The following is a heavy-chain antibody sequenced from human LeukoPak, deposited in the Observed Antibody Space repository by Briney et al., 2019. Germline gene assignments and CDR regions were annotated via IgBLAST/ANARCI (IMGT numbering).Heavy chain of an antibody. V-gene: IGHV1-2*02. CDR1: GYTFTGYY. CDR2: INPNSGGT. J-gene: IGHJ4*02. Sequence: ASVKVSCKASGYTFTGYYMHWVRQAPGQGLEWMGWINPNSGGTNYAQRFQGRVTMTRDTSISTAYMELSRLRSDDTAVYYCARVVGPGSGCFDYWGQGTLVTVSS. CDR3: ARVVGPGSGCFDY. D-gene: IGHD3-22*01.